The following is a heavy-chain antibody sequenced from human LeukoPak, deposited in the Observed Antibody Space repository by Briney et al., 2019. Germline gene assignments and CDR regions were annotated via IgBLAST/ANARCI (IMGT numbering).Heavy chain of an antibody. CDR2: INNDGSST. CDR1: GFYFRSYW. D-gene: IGHD4-17*01. V-gene: IGHV3-74*01. J-gene: IGHJ5*02. CDR3: ARESGNYGDENWFDP. Sequence: GGSLPLSCAASGFYFRSYWMHWVRQPPGKGLVWVSRINNDGSSTSYADSVKGRFTISRANAKNTVYLQMNSLRAEDTAMYYCARESGNYGDENWFDPWGQGTLVTVSS.